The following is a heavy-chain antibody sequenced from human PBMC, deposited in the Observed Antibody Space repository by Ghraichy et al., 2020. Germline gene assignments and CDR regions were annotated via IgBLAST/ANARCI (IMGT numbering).Heavy chain of an antibody. Sequence: GGSLRLSCAASGFTFSTYAMSWVRQAPGKGLEWVSAVSGSGGSTYYADSVKGRFTISRDNSKNTLYLQMNSLRAEDTAVYYCAKVSETGYGDSGDYWGQGTLVTVSS. CDR2: VSGSGGST. D-gene: IGHD4-17*01. V-gene: IGHV3-23*01. J-gene: IGHJ4*02. CDR1: GFTFSTYA. CDR3: AKVSETGYGDSGDY.